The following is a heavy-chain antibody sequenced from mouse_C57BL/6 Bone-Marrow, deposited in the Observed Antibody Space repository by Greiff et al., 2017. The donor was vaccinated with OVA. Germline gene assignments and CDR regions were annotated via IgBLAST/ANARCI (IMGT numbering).Heavy chain of an antibody. CDR1: GFTFSDYG. J-gene: IGHJ3*01. D-gene: IGHD2-4*01. CDR3: ARHGRDDYDWFAY. CDR2: ISNLAYSI. Sequence: EVQRVESGGGLVQPGGSLKLSCAASGFTFSDYGMAWVRQAPKKGPEWVAFISNLAYSIYYADTVTGRFTISRENAKNTLYLEMSSLRSEDTAMYDCARHGRDDYDWFAYWGQGTLVTVSA. V-gene: IGHV5-15*01.